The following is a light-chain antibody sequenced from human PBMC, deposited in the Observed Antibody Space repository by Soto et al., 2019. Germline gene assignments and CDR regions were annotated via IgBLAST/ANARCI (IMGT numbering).Light chain of an antibody. CDR1: QSISSW. V-gene: IGKV1-5*01. J-gene: IGKJ4*01. CDR3: QQYNSYSPLT. CDR2: DTF. Sequence: IQMAQAPSSVSASVGDRVSIACRASQSISSWLAWYQQKPGKAPKLLMFDTFSLESGVPSRFSGSRSGTEFTLTISSLQPDDYATYYCQQYNSYSPLTFGGGTKVDLK.